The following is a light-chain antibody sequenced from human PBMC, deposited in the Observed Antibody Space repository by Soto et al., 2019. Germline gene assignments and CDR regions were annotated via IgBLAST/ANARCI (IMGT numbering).Light chain of an antibody. J-gene: IGKJ5*01. CDR2: GAS. Sequence: EIVMTQSPATLSVSPGERVTLSCRASQSVRSNLAWYQQKPGQAPRPLIYGASTRATGLPARFSGSGSGTDFTLTISSLQSEDFAVYYCQQYNTWPPITFGQGTRLEIK. CDR1: QSVRSN. V-gene: IGKV3-15*01. CDR3: QQYNTWPPIT.